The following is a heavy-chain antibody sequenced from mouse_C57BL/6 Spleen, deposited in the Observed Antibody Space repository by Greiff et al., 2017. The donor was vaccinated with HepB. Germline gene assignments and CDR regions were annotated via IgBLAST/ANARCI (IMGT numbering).Heavy chain of an antibody. CDR3: ARPYGSSNFDY. CDR1: GYTFTSYW. V-gene: IGHV1-59*01. Sequence: QVQLQQPGAELVRPGTSVKLSCKASGYTFTSYWMHWVKQRPGQGLEWIGVIDPSDSYTNYNQKFKGKATLTVDTSSSTAYMQLSSLTSEDSAVYYCARPYGSSNFDYWGQGTTLTVSS. J-gene: IGHJ2*01. D-gene: IGHD1-1*01. CDR2: IDPSDSYT.